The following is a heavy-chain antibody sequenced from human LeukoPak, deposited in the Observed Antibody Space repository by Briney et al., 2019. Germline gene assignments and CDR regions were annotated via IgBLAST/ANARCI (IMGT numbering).Heavy chain of an antibody. D-gene: IGHD3-10*01. CDR3: ARRGRRGGSGSYYNTNYYYYYMDV. V-gene: IGHV4-59*12. CDR2: IYYSGST. J-gene: IGHJ6*03. Sequence: PSETLSLTCTVSGGSISSYYWSWIRQPPGKGLEWIGYIYYSGSTNYNPSLKSRVTISVDTSKNQFSLKLSSVTAADTAVYYCARRGRRGGSGSYYNTNYYYYYMDVWGKGTTVTISS. CDR1: GGSISSYY.